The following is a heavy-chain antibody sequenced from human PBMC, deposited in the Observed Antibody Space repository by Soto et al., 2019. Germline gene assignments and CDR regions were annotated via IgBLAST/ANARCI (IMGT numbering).Heavy chain of an antibody. CDR1: GYTFTSYA. J-gene: IGHJ5*02. CDR2: INAGNGNT. D-gene: IGHD3-22*01. CDR3: ARDTLYDSSGYYYVGYNWFDP. V-gene: IGHV1-3*01. Sequence: SVKVSCKASGYTFTSYAMHWVRQAPGQRLEWMGWINAGNGNTKYSQKFQGRVTITRDTSASTAYMELSSLRSEDTAVYYCARDTLYDSSGYYYVGYNWFDPWGQGTLVTVSS.